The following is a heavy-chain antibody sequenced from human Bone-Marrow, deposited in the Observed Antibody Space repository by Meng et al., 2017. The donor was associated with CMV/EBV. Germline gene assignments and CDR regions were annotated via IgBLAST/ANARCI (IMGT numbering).Heavy chain of an antibody. CDR3: ARDTTHIVVLPAASSFDY. V-gene: IGHV4-39*02. D-gene: IGHD2-2*01. J-gene: IGHJ4*02. CDR2: IYYSGST. Sequence: SEPLSLTCTVSGGSISSSSYYWGWIRQPPGKGLEWIGSIYYSGSTYYNPSLKSRVTISVDTSKNQFSLKLSSVTAADTAVYYCARDTTHIVVLPAASSFDYWGQGTLVTVSS. CDR1: GGSISSSSYY.